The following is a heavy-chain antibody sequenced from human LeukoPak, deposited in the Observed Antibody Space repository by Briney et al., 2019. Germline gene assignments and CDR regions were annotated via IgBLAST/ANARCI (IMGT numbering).Heavy chain of an antibody. D-gene: IGHD5-18*01. Sequence: ASVKVSCKASGGTFSSYALTWVRQAPGQGLEWMGGIMSMFGTAKYAQKSQGRVTITADESTSTAYMELSSLRSEDTAVYYCARGREIPAIGLDYWGQGTLVTVSS. J-gene: IGHJ4*02. CDR1: GGTFSSYA. V-gene: IGHV1-69*13. CDR3: ARGREIPAIGLDY. CDR2: IMSMFGTA.